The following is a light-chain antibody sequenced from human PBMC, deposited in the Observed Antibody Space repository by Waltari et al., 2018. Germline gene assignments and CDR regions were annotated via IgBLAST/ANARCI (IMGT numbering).Light chain of an antibody. Sequence: QSVLTQPPSVSGAPGQRVTISCTGSSSNIGAGYVVHWYQHLPGTAPKLLIYGTSNRPSGVPDRFSGSKSGTSASLAISGLQSEDEADYYCATWDDSLNAWVFGGGTRLTAL. J-gene: IGLJ3*02. CDR3: ATWDDSLNAWV. CDR2: GTS. V-gene: IGLV1-40*01. CDR1: SSNIGAGYV.